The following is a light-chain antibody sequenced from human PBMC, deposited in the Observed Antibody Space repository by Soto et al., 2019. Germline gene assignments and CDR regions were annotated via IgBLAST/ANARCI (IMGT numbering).Light chain of an antibody. CDR1: QSVSSSY. CDR3: QQYGSSSTWT. Sequence: EIGLTQSPGTLSLSPGERATLSCRASQSVSSSYLAWYQQKPGQAPRLLIYGASSRATGIPYRFSGSGYWTAFTLTISLLEPEDFAVNYCQQYGSSSTWTFVQGTKVEIK. V-gene: IGKV3-20*01. J-gene: IGKJ1*01. CDR2: GAS.